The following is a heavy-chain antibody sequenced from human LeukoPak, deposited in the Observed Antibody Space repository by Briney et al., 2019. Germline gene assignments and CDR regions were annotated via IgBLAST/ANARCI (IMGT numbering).Heavy chain of an antibody. Sequence: GGSLRLSCGASRFTFSSYGMHWVRQAPGKGLEWVAVLSYDGSNIYYADSVKGRFTISRDNSKNTLYLQMNSLRAEDTAVYYCARGFHGMVRGVSAYWGQGTLVTVSS. D-gene: IGHD3-10*01. CDR1: RFTFSSYG. V-gene: IGHV3-30*03. J-gene: IGHJ4*02. CDR3: ARGFHGMVRGVSAY. CDR2: LSYDGSNI.